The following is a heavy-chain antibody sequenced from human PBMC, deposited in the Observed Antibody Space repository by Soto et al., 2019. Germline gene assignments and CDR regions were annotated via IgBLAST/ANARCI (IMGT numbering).Heavy chain of an antibody. CDR2: ISPNGGDT. CDR1: GYTFTGYD. D-gene: IGHD2-2*01. J-gene: IGHJ4*02. CDR3: ARTHCSSISCYVGSWDY. V-gene: IGHV1-2*04. Sequence: ASVKVSCKASGYTFTGYDMHWVRQAPGQGLEWMGWISPNGGDTNYAQKFQGWVTMTRDTSISTAYMELSRLRSDDTAVYYCARTHCSSISCYVGSWDYWGQGTLVTVSS.